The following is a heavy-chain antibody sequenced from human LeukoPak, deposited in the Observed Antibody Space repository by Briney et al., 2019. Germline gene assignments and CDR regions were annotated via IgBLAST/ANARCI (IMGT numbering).Heavy chain of an antibody. J-gene: IGHJ6*03. D-gene: IGHD2-15*01. CDR3: ASRYCSGGSCPYYYYYYMDV. CDR2: ISSSSSYI. CDR1: GFTFSSYS. Sequence: GGSLRLSCAASGFTFSSYSMNWVRQAPGKGLEWVSSISSSSSYIYYADSVKGRFTISRDNSKNTLYLQMNSLRAEDTAVYYCASRYCSGGSCPYYYYYYMDVWGKGTTVTVSS. V-gene: IGHV3-21*04.